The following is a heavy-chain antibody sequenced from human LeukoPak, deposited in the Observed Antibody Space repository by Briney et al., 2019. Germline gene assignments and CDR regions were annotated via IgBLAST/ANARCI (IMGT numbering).Heavy chain of an antibody. CDR2: INPSGGST. CDR1: GYTFTSYY. CDR3: ARDRDGYNRHRFDF. Sequence: GASVRLSSKASGYTFTSYYMHWMRQTPAQGHEWMGIINPSGGSTSYAQKSPGRVTMTRDTSTSTVYMELSRLRSEDTAEYYCARDRDGYNRHRFDFWGQGTLVTVSS. D-gene: IGHD5-24*01. J-gene: IGHJ4*02. V-gene: IGHV1-46*01.